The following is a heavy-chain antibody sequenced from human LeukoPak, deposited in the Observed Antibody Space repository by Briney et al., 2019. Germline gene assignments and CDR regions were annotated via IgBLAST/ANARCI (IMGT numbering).Heavy chain of an antibody. J-gene: IGHJ4*02. V-gene: IGHV3-48*01. CDR3: ARVGIQLCVDY. Sequence: PGGSLRLSCAASGFTFSSYSMNWVRQAPGKGLEWVSYISRSSNTIYYADSVKGRFTISRDNAKNSLYLQMNSLRAEDTAVYYCARVGIQLCVDYWGQGTLVTVSS. CDR1: GFTFSSYS. D-gene: IGHD5-18*01. CDR2: ISRSSNTI.